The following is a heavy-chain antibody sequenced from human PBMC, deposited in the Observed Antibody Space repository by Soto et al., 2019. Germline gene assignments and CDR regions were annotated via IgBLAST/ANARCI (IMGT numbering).Heavy chain of an antibody. D-gene: IGHD6-13*01. CDR1: GLTVSSNY. CDR3: ARGLYSMTPAFDQ. Sequence: TLSFAPSGLTVSSNYMRWVSQAPAKRLELVSFISSGGSTYYADSLKGRFTISRDNSKNTLYLQMNSLRAEASSVYYYARGLYSMTPAFDQWAQGALVTVSS. J-gene: IGHJ4*02. V-gene: IGHV3-53*01. CDR2: ISSGGST.